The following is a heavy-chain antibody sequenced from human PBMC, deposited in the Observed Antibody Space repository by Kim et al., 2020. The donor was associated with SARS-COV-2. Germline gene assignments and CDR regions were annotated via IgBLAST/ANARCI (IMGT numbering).Heavy chain of an antibody. CDR3: ARIPGIAVAGYYYYGMDV. CDR2: MNPNSGNT. CDR1: GYTFTSYD. V-gene: IGHV1-8*01. J-gene: IGHJ6*02. D-gene: IGHD6-19*01. Sequence: ASVKVSCKASGYTFTSYDINWVRQATGQGLEWMGWMNPNSGNTGYAQKFQGRVTMTRNTSISTAYMELSSLRSEDTAVYYCARIPGIAVAGYYYYGMDVWGQGTTVTVSS.